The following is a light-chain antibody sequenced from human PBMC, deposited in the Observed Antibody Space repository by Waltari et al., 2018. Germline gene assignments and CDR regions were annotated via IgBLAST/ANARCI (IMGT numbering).Light chain of an antibody. CDR2: WAS. V-gene: IGKV4-1*01. Sequence: DIVMTQSPDSLAVSLGDRATITCKSSQRVLYSSNNNNYLAWYQQKPGQPPKLLIYWASTRESGVPDRFSGSGSGTDFTLTISSLQAEDVAVYYCQQYYSSPWTFGQGTKVEIK. CDR1: QRVLYSSNNNNY. CDR3: QQYYSSPWT. J-gene: IGKJ1*01.